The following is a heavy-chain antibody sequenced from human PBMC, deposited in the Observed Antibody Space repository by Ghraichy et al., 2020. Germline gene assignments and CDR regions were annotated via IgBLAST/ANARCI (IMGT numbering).Heavy chain of an antibody. D-gene: IGHD6-19*01. CDR2: IYYSGST. CDR3: ALLGALAGTGGEDYFDY. J-gene: IGHJ4*02. V-gene: IGHV4-59*08. Sequence: ESLNITCTVSGGSISSYYWSWIRQPPGKGLEWIGYIYYSGSTNYNPSLKSRVTISVDTSKNQFSLKLSSVTAADTAVYYCALLGALAGTGGEDYFDYWGQGTLVTVSA. CDR1: GGSISSYY.